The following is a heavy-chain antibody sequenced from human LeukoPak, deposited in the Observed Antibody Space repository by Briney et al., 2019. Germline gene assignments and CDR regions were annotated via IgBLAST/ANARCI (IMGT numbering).Heavy chain of an antibody. CDR1: GFPFSSYV. Sequence: GGALRLSCAAPGFPFSSYVMHWVRRAPGKGLEWVALISYDGRNKYYADSVKGRFTISRDNSKNTLALQMNSLRAEDTAVYYCAKDRDLNFDYWGQGTLVTVSS. CDR2: ISYDGRNK. D-gene: IGHD3-10*01. V-gene: IGHV3-30*18. CDR3: AKDRDLNFDY. J-gene: IGHJ4*02.